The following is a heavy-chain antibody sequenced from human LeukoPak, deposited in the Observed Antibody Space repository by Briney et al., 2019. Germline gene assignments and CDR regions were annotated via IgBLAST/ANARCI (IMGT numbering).Heavy chain of an antibody. CDR2: INHSGST. D-gene: IGHD6-19*01. CDR3: ARFGGIAVARGSDDY. J-gene: IGHJ4*02. V-gene: IGHV4-34*01. CDR1: GESFSGYY. Sequence: SETLCLTCAVYGESFSGYYWSWIRQPPGTGLEWIGEINHSGSTNYNPSLKSRVTISVDTSKNQFSLKLSSVTAADTAVYYCARFGGIAVARGSDDYWGQGTLVTVSS.